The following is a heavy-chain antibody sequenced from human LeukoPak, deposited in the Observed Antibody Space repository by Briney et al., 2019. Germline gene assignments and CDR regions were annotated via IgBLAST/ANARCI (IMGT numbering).Heavy chain of an antibody. CDR2: ISNDGTTE. D-gene: IGHD6-13*01. Sequence: GGSLRLSCVASGFNFSPYAVHWVRQAPGKGLEWVAMISNDGTTESYTDSVKGRFTISRDNSKNTLYLQMNSPRAEDTAVYYCARVPVWYSSSWYGDYWGQGTLVTVSS. CDR1: GFNFSPYA. J-gene: IGHJ4*02. CDR3: ARVPVWYSSSWYGDY. V-gene: IGHV3-30-3*01.